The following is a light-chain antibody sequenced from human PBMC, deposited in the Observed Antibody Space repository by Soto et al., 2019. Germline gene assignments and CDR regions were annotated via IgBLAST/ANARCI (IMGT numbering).Light chain of an antibody. J-gene: IGLJ2*01. CDR1: KLGDKY. V-gene: IGLV3-1*01. CDR3: QAWESSTSV. Sequence: SYELTQPPSVSVSPGQTASITCSGDKLGDKYACWYQQKPGQSPVLVIYQDSKRPSGIPERFSGSNSGNTATLTISGPQAMDEADYYCQAWESSTSVFGGGTKLTVL. CDR2: QDS.